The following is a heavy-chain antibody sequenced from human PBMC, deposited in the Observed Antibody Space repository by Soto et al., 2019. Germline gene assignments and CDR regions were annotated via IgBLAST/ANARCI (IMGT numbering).Heavy chain of an antibody. CDR2: IWYDGSNK. CDR1: GFTFSSYG. D-gene: IGHD4-17*01. CDR3: ARGRQMPPVTRGGGGTFDY. V-gene: IGHV3-33*01. J-gene: IGHJ4*02. Sequence: QVQLVESGGGVVQPGRSLRLSCAASGFTFSSYGMHWVRQAPGKGLEWVAVIWYDGSNKYYADSVKGRFTISRDNSKKKLYLQRNSLGAGDRAGDYFARGRQMPPVTRGGGGTFDYWGQGTLVTVSS.